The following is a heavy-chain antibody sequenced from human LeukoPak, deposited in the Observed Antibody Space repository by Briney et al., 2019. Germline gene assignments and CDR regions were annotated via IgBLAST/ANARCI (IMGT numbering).Heavy chain of an antibody. CDR2: IYYTGRT. J-gene: IGHJ5*02. CDR3: ARGFCTTTTCYFPLKGFDP. D-gene: IGHD2-2*01. CDR1: GGSINSGGYY. V-gene: IGHV4-31*03. Sequence: SETLSLTCTVSGGSINSGGYYCNWIRQPPGKGLEWSGYIYYTGRTFYNPSLKSRVTMSVDTSKNQFSLRLSSVTAADTAVYYCARGFCTTTTCYFPLKGFDPWGQGTLVTVSS.